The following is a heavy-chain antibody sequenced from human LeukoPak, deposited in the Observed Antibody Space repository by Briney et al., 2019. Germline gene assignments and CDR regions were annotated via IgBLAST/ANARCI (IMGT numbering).Heavy chain of an antibody. CDR3: GRFTRSGDSVY. Sequence: GGSLRLSCAASGSTFSSYWMSWVRQAPGKGLEWVANIKQDGSEKQYVDSVKGRFAISRDNAENSLYLQMNSLKAEDTAVYYCGRFTRSGDSVYWGRGTLVTVSS. CDR2: IKQDGSEK. V-gene: IGHV3-7*04. CDR1: GSTFSSYW. J-gene: IGHJ4*02. D-gene: IGHD7-27*01.